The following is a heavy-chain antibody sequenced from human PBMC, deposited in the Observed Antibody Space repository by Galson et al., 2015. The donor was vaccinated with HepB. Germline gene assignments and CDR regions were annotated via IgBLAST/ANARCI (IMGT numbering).Heavy chain of an antibody. CDR1: GFTFSSYW. CDR3: ARRRVTAIFRLFDY. V-gene: IGHV3-7*01. J-gene: IGHJ4*02. D-gene: IGHD2-21*02. Sequence: SLRLSCAASGFTFSSYWMSWVRQAPGKGLEWVANIKQDGSEKYYVDSVKGRFTISRDNAKNSVHLQMNSLRAEDTAVYYCARRRVTAIFRLFDYWGQGTLVTVSS. CDR2: IKQDGSEK.